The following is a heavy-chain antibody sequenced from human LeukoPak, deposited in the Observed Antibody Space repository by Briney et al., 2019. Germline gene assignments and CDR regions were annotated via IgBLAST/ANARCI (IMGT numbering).Heavy chain of an antibody. CDR3: QSRFLEWLLDY. J-gene: IGHJ4*02. Sequence: SETLSLTCTVSGGSISSNNYFWGWIRQPPGKGLEWIGSIYDSGSTYYNPSLKSRVTISVDTSKNQLSLKLNSETAADTAMYYCQSRFLEWLLDYWGQGTLVTVSS. CDR1: GGSISSNNYF. V-gene: IGHV4-39*01. CDR2: IYDSGST. D-gene: IGHD3-3*01.